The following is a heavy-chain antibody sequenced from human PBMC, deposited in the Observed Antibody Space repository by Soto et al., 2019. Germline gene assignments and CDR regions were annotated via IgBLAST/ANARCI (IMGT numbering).Heavy chain of an antibody. J-gene: IGHJ6*02. CDR1: GDTFTGYY. CDR3: ARASKGYYDILTGYYMPYYYYYGMDV. Sequence: ASVKVSCKASGDTFTGYYMHWVRQAPGQGLEWMGWINPNSGGTNYAQKFQGWVTMTRDTSISTAYMELSRLRSDDTAVYYCARASKGYYDILTGYYMPYYYYYGMDVWGQGTTVTVSS. V-gene: IGHV1-2*04. CDR2: INPNSGGT. D-gene: IGHD3-9*01.